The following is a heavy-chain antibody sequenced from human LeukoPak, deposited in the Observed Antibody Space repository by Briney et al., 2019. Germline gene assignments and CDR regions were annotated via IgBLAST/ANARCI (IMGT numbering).Heavy chain of an antibody. D-gene: IGHD5-24*01. CDR2: INGDGSTT. Sequence: PGGSLRLSCAASGFTFSNYWMHWVRQVPGKGLVWVSRINGDGSTTDYADSVKGRFTISRDNAKNSLYLQMNSLRVEDTAVYYCAKEGRSLQTYWGQGTLVTVSS. J-gene: IGHJ4*02. CDR3: AKEGRSLQTY. V-gene: IGHV3-74*01. CDR1: GFTFSNYW.